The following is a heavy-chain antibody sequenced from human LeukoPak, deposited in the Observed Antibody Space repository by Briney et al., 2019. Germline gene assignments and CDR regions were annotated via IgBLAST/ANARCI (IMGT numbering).Heavy chain of an antibody. Sequence: ASVKVSCKASGYTFTSYDINWVRQATGQGLEWMGWINPNSGGTNYAQKFQGRVTMTRDTSISTAYMELSRLRSDDTAVYYCARVGVITQWAFDIWGQGTMVTVSS. D-gene: IGHD3-22*01. CDR2: INPNSGGT. J-gene: IGHJ3*02. V-gene: IGHV1-2*02. CDR3: ARVGVITQWAFDI. CDR1: GYTFTSYD.